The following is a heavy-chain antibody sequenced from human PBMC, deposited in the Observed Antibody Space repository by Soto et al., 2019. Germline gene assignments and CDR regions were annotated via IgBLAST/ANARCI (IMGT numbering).Heavy chain of an antibody. CDR3: AREYDCSGGSCYSPWFDP. D-gene: IGHD2-15*01. CDR2: IYYSGST. CDR1: GGSISSYY. Sequence: SETLSLTCTVSGGSISSYYWSWIRQPPGKGLEWIGYIYYSGSTNYNPSLKSRVTISVDTSKNQFSLKLSSVTAADTAVYYCAREYDCSGGSCYSPWFDPWGQGTLVTVSS. J-gene: IGHJ5*02. V-gene: IGHV4-59*01.